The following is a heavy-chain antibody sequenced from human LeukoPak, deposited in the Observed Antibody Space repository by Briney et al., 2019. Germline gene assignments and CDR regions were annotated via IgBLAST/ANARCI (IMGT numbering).Heavy chain of an antibody. Sequence: ASVTVSFKVSGYTLTELSMHWVRQAPGKGLEWMGGFDPEDGETIYAQKFQGRVTMTEDTSTDTAYMELSSLRSEDTAVYYCATQGERWLQFGFGYWGQGTPLTVPS. CDR3: ATQGERWLQFGFGY. CDR1: GYTLTELS. V-gene: IGHV1-24*01. CDR2: FDPEDGET. D-gene: IGHD5-24*01. J-gene: IGHJ4*02.